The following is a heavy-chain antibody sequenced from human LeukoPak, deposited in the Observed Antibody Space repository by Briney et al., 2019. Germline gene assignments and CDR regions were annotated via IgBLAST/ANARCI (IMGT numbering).Heavy chain of an antibody. Sequence: GASVKVSCKASGYTFTGYYMHWVRQAPGQGLEWMGRINPNSGGTNYAQKFQGRVTMTRDTSISTAYMELSRLRSDDTAVYYCAREAGGCSSTSCPFDYWGQGTLVTVSS. CDR2: INPNSGGT. D-gene: IGHD2-2*01. CDR3: AREAGGCSSTSCPFDY. V-gene: IGHV1-2*06. J-gene: IGHJ4*02. CDR1: GYTFTGYY.